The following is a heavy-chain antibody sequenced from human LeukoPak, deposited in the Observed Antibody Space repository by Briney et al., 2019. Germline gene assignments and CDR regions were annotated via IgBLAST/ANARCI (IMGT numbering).Heavy chain of an antibody. V-gene: IGHV5-51*01. Sequence: GESLKISCKGSGYSFTTYWIAWVRQMPGKGLEWMGIIYPGDSDTRYSPSFQGQVTISVDKSVSAAYLQWSSLKASDTAMYYCARFSVGGTYYPNYWGQGTLASVSS. CDR3: ARFSVGGTYYPNY. J-gene: IGHJ4*02. CDR2: IYPGDSDT. D-gene: IGHD1-26*01. CDR1: GYSFTTYW.